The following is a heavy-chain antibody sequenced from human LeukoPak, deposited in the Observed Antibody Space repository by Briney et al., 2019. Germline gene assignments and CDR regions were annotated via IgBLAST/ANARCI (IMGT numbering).Heavy chain of an antibody. D-gene: IGHD4-17*01. CDR1: GDSLSSRSYY. CDR3: AISLGGDYGWFGGQFRL. CDR2: SHSNMSN. J-gene: IGHJ2*01. Sequence: SETLSLSCAVSGDSLSSRSYYWAWLRQAPGEGLGWIRSSHSNMSNYYNPTLHSRLTLPVDKPKNHFTLRLISVTDAPATGYYCAISLGGDYGWFGGQFRLGGRGTLLTVPS. V-gene: IGHV4-39*02.